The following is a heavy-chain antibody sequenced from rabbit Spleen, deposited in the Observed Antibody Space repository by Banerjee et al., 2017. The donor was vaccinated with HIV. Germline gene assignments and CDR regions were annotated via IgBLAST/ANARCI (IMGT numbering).Heavy chain of an antibody. V-gene: IGHV1S45*01. CDR2: IDTNDGDT. J-gene: IGHJ2*01. D-gene: IGHD1-1*01. Sequence: QEQLEESGGDLVKPEGALTLTCTASGFCFSSNWICWVRQAQGKGLEWIACIDTNDGDTDYANWQKGRFTISKTSSTTVTLQMTSLTAADTATYFCARNYVNAFDPWGQGTLVTVS. CDR1: GFCFSSNW. CDR3: ARNYVNAFDP.